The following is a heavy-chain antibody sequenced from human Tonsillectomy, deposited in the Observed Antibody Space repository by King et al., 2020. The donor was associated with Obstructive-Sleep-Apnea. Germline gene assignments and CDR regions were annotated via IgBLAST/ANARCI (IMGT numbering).Heavy chain of an antibody. CDR2: IISSSSTI. V-gene: IGHV3-48*04. Sequence: VQLVESGGGLVQPGGSLRLSCAASGFTFSSYSMNWVRQAPGKGLEWVSYIISSSSTIYYADSVKGRFTISRDNAKNSLYLQMNSLRAEDTAVYYCARAVGLLEAFDYWGQGTLVTVSS. J-gene: IGHJ4*02. CDR1: GFTFSSYS. D-gene: IGHD3-3*02. CDR3: ARAVGLLEAFDY.